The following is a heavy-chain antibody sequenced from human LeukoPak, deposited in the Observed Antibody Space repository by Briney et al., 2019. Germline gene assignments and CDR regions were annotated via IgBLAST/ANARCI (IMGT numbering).Heavy chain of an antibody. Sequence: SSETLSLTCTVSGGSISSSSYYWGWLRQPPGKGLEWIGSIYYSGSTYYNPSLKSRVTISVDTSKNQFSLKLSSVTAADTAVYYCAREDSSSGSYYKDAFDIWGQGTMVTVSS. V-gene: IGHV4-39*07. J-gene: IGHJ3*02. CDR3: AREDSSSGSYYKDAFDI. CDR2: IYYSGST. D-gene: IGHD3-10*01. CDR1: GGSISSSSYY.